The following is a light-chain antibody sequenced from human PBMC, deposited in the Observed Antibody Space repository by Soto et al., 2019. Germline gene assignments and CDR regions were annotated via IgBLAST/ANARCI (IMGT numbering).Light chain of an antibody. Sequence: DIQMTQSPSSLAASVADRFTITCRPSQSIRRSLNWYQQKAGKARKLLIYGASSLQSGVPSRFSGSGSGTDFTLTISSLQPEDFATYYCQHIYSIPITFGQGTRLEIK. V-gene: IGKV1-39*01. CDR2: GAS. CDR3: QHIYSIPIT. CDR1: QSIRRS. J-gene: IGKJ5*01.